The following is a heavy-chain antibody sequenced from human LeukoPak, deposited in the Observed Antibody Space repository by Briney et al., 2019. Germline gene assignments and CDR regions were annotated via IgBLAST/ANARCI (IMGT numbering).Heavy chain of an antibody. CDR1: GGSFSGYY. V-gene: IGHV4-34*01. CDR3: VRAVTVAGSSDY. Sequence: PSETLSLTCAVYGGSFSGYYWSWIRQPPGKGLEWIGEINHSGSTNYNPSLKSRVTISVDTSKNQFSLKLSSVTAADTAVYYCVRAVTVAGSSDYWGQGTLVTVSS. J-gene: IGHJ4*02. CDR2: INHSGST. D-gene: IGHD6-19*01.